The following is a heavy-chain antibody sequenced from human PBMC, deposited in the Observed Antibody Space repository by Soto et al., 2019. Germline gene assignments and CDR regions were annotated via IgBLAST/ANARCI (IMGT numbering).Heavy chain of an antibody. CDR2: IYYSGST. J-gene: IGHJ4*02. CDR3: AREVRGVINYFDY. Sequence: SETLSLTCTVSGGSVGSGSYYWSWIRQPPGKGLEWIGYIYYSGSTNYNPSLKSRVTISVDTSKNQFSLKLSSVTAADTAVYYGAREVRGVINYFDYWGQGTLVTVSS. D-gene: IGHD3-10*01. CDR1: GGSVGSGSYY. V-gene: IGHV4-61*01.